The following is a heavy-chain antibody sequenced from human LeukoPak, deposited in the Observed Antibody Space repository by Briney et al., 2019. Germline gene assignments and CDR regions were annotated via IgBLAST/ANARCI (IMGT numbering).Heavy chain of an antibody. V-gene: IGHV4-59*01. J-gene: IGHJ3*02. D-gene: IGHD3-22*01. CDR2: IYYSGST. CDR3: ARDVDYYDSSGSGAFDI. CDR1: GGSISSYY. Sequence: SETLSLTCTVSGGSISSYYWSWIRQPPGKGLEWIGYIYYSGSTNYNPSLKSRVTISVDTSKNQFSLKLSSVTAADTAVYYCARDVDYYDSSGSGAFDIWGQGTMVTVSS.